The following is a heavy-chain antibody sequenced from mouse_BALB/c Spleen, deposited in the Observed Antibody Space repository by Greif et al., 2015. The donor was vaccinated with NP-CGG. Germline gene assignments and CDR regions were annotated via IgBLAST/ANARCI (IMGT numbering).Heavy chain of an antibody. CDR1: GYAFTNYL. CDR2: INPGSGGT. V-gene: IGHV1-54*01. J-gene: IGHJ4*01. CDR3: ARGRVHAMDY. D-gene: IGHD2-14*01. Sequence: VQLQQSGAELVRPGTSVKVSCKASGYAFTNYLIEWVKQRPGQGLEWIGVINPGSGGTNYNEKFRGKATLTADKSSSTAYMQLSSLTSDDSAVYFCARGRVHAMDYWGQGTSVTVSS.